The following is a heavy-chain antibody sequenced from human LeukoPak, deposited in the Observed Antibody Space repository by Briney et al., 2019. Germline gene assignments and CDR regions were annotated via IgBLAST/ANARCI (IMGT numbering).Heavy chain of an antibody. J-gene: IGHJ4*02. D-gene: IGHD4-23*01. V-gene: IGHV3-48*03. Sequence: GGSLRLSCAASGFTFSSYEMNWVRQAPGKGLEWVSYISSSGSTIYYADSVKGRFTISRDNAKNSLYLQMNSLRAEDTAVYSCARDYGGSSPFDYWGQGTLVTVSS. CDR1: GFTFSSYE. CDR2: ISSSGSTI. CDR3: ARDYGGSSPFDY.